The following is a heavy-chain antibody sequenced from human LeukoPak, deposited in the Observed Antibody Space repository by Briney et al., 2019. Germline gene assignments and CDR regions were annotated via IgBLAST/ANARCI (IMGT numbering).Heavy chain of an antibody. Sequence: GGSLRLSCAASGFTFSSYWMSWVRQAPGKGLEWVANIKQDGSEKYYVDSVKGRFTISRDNAKNSLYLQMNSLGAEDTAVYYCARQDYDSSGCYYVVYYYYYYMDVWGKGTTVTVSS. CDR2: IKQDGSEK. CDR1: GFTFSSYW. J-gene: IGHJ6*03. D-gene: IGHD3-22*01. V-gene: IGHV3-7*01. CDR3: ARQDYDSSGCYYVVYYYYYYMDV.